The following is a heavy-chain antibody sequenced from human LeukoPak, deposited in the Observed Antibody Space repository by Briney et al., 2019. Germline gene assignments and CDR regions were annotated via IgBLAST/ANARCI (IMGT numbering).Heavy chain of an antibody. CDR1: GGSINGYY. Sequence: SETLSLTCTVSGGSINGYYWSWIRQPAGKGLQWIGHIYTSGSTNYNPSLKSRVTMSVDTSKNQFSLKLSSVTAADTAVYYCARGGSKAAGTFDYWGQGTLVTVSS. CDR3: ARGGSKAAGTFDY. J-gene: IGHJ4*02. D-gene: IGHD1-1*01. CDR2: IYTSGST. V-gene: IGHV4-4*07.